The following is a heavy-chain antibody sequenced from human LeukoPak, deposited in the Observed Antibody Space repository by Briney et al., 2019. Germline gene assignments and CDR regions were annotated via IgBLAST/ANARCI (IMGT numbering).Heavy chain of an antibody. V-gene: IGHV3-23*01. CDR2: ISGSGGST. J-gene: IGHJ4*02. Sequence: PGGSLRLSCAASGFTFSSYAMSWVRQAPGKGLEWVSAISGSGGSTYYADSVKGRFTISRDNSKNTLYLQMNSLRAEDTAVYYCARASEGIGYFDTWGRGTLVTVSS. CDR1: GFTFSSYA. CDR3: ARASEGIGYFDT. D-gene: IGHD3-16*01.